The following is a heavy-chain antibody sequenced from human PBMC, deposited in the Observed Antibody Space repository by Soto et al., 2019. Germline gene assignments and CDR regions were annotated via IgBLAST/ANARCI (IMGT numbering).Heavy chain of an antibody. CDR2: IFHSGST. D-gene: IGHD1-1*01. CDR1: GYSISSGYH. J-gene: IGHJ6*02. V-gene: IGHV4-38-2*02. CDR3: AREWKQDYYYDGMDV. Sequence: NPSETLSLTCAVSGYSISSGYHWGWIRQPPGKGLEWIGSIFHSGSTYYNPSLKSRVAISVDTPKNQISLKLSSVTAADTAVYYCAREWKQDYYYDGMDVWRQGTTVTVSS.